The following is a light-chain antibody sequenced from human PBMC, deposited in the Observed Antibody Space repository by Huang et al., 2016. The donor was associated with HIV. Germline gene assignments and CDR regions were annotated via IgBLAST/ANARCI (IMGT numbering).Light chain of an antibody. CDR1: QGIPNY. J-gene: IGKJ4*01. Sequence: TQLTQSPSSLSVYVGDKVTITCRASQGIPNYVAWYQQRPGKAPRLLIYAASTLQSGVPSRFSGSGSGADFTLSIVNVQPEDSATYYCQQFSSYPLTFGGGTKVEIK. V-gene: IGKV1-9*01. CDR2: AAS. CDR3: QQFSSYPLT.